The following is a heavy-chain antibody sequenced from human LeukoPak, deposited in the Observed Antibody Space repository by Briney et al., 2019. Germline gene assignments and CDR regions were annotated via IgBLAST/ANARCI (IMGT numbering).Heavy chain of an antibody. CDR2: IYYSGST. CDR1: GGSISSYY. V-gene: IGHV4-59*01. J-gene: IGHJ4*02. CDR3: ARVHSGSWYANKIDY. Sequence: SETLSLTCTVSGGSISSYYWSWIRQPPGKGLEWIGYIYYSGSTNYNPSLKSRVTISVDTSKNQFSLKLSSVTAADTAVYYCARVHSGSWYANKIDYWGQGTLVTVSS. D-gene: IGHD6-13*01.